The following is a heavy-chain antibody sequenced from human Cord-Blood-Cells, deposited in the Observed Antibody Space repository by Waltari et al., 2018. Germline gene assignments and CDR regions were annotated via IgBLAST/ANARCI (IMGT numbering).Heavy chain of an antibody. D-gene: IGHD6-13*01. CDR1: GRSISRSSYY. V-gene: IGHV4-39*01. Sequence: QLQLQESGPGLVKPSETLSLTCPVSGRSISRSSYYSGWIRQPPGKGLAWIGSIYYSGSTYYNPSLKSRVTISVDTSKNQFSLKLSSVIAADTAVYYCARQDSSSWYDYWGQGTLVTVSS. CDR2: IYYSGST. J-gene: IGHJ4*02. CDR3: ARQDSSSWYDY.